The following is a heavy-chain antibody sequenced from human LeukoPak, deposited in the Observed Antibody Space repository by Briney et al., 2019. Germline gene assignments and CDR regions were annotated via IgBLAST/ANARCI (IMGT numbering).Heavy chain of an antibody. V-gene: IGHV3-53*01. D-gene: IGHD1-26*01. CDR3: ARGLAGATIGGY. Sequence: PGGSLRLSCAASGFTVSSNYMNWVRQAPGKGLEWVSVIYIGGSTYYADSVKGRFTISRDNSENTLFLQMNSLRAEDTAVYYCARGLAGATIGGYWGQGTLVTVSS. J-gene: IGHJ4*02. CDR2: IYIGGST. CDR1: GFTVSSNY.